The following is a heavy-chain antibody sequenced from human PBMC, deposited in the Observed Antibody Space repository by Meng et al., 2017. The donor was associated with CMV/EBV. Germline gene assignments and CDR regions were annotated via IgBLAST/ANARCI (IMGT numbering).Heavy chain of an antibody. CDR2: INPNSGGT. CDR3: ARSPGAITNWFDP. J-gene: IGHJ5*02. D-gene: IGHD1-26*01. V-gene: IGHV1-2*02. Sequence: ASVKVSCKASGYTFTGYYMHWVRQAPGQGLEWMGWINPNSGGTNYAQKFQGRVTMTRDTSISTDYMELSRLRSDDTAVYYCARSPGAITNWFDPWGQGTLVTVSS. CDR1: GYTFTGYY.